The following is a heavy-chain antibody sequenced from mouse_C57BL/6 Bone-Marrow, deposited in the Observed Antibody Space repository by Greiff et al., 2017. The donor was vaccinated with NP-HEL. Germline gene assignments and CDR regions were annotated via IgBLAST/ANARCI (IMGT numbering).Heavy chain of an antibody. V-gene: IGHV1-64*01. CDR1: GYTFTSYW. Sequence: QVQLKQPGAELVKPGASVKLSCKASGYTFTSYWMHWVKQRPGQGLEWIGMIHPNSGSTNYNEKFKSKATLTVDKSSSTAYMQLSSLTSEDSVVYYCAREFITTVVATDWYFDVWGTGTTVTVSS. D-gene: IGHD1-1*01. J-gene: IGHJ1*03. CDR3: AREFITTVVATDWYFDV. CDR2: IHPNSGST.